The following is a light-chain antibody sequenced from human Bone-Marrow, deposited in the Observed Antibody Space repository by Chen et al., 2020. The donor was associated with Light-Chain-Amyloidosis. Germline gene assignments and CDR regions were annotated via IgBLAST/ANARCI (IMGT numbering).Light chain of an antibody. CDR2: AGS. J-gene: IGKJ1*01. CDR3: QQTYDIPRT. Sequence: DIQMTQSPSPLSASVGDRVTITCRASQNINNYLHWFQQKPGKAPNLLIYAGSTLQSGVPSRFSASGSETDFTLTISSLQYEDFATYYCQQTYDIPRTFGQGTKVEIK. V-gene: IGKV1-39*01. CDR1: QNINNY.